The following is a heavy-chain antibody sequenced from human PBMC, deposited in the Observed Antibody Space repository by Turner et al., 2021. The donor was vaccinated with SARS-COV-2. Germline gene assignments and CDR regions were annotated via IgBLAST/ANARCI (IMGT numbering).Heavy chain of an antibody. CDR2: INPNGGVT. Sequence: QLQLVQSGAEVKKPGASVKVSCQASGYTFTAYYIHWVRQAPGQGLEWIGWINPNGGVTRYAQKFQGRVTLTRDTSISTAYMELNNLRSDDTAVHYCGRGNLSFEPWGQGTLVIVSS. D-gene: IGHD1-1*01. V-gene: IGHV1-2*02. J-gene: IGHJ5*02. CDR1: GYTFTAYY. CDR3: GRGNLSFEP.